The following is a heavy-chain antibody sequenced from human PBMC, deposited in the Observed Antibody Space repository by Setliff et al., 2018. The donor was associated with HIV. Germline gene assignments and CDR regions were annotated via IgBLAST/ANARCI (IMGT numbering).Heavy chain of an antibody. CDR3: ASDGMYSNGWTDH. V-gene: IGHV1-2*06. Sequence: ASVKVSCKALGFLVTGYYIHWVRQAPGQGLEWMGRINANRGGTSYAQKFQGRVTMTRDTSISTGYMELSRLTSDDTAVYYCASDGMYSNGWTDHWGQGTLVTVSS. CDR2: INANRGGT. J-gene: IGHJ5*02. CDR1: GFLVTGYY. D-gene: IGHD6-19*01.